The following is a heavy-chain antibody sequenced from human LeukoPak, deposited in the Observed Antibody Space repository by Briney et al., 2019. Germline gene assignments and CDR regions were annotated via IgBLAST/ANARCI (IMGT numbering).Heavy chain of an antibody. CDR1: GYSFTSYW. J-gene: IGHJ4*02. V-gene: IGHV5-51*01. D-gene: IGHD6-13*01. CDR2: ISPGDSDT. CDR3: ALTRDSSSWYFFDY. Sequence: GESLKISCKGSGYSFTSYWIAWVRQMPGKGLEWMGIISPGDSDTRYSPSFQGQVTISADKSISTAYLQWSSLKASDTAMYYCALTRDSSSWYFFDYWGQGTLVTVSS.